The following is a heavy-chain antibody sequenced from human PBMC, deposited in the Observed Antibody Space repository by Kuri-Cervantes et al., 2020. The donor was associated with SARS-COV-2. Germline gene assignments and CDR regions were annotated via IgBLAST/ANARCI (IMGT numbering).Heavy chain of an antibody. CDR1: GGSISSGSYY. V-gene: IGHV4-61*10. CDR2: IYTSGST. CDR3: ARVWPYCSSTSCYTPGAFDI. D-gene: IGHD2-2*02. J-gene: IGHJ3*02. Sequence: SETLSLTCTVSGGSISSGSYYWSWIRQPAGKGLEWIGYIYTSGSTNYNPSLKSRVTISVDTSKNQFSLKLSSVTAADTAAYYCARVWPYCSSTSCYTPGAFDIWGQGTMVTVSS.